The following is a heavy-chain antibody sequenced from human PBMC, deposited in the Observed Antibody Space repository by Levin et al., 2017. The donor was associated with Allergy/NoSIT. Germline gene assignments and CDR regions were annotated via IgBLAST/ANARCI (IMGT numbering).Heavy chain of an antibody. J-gene: IGHJ3*02. D-gene: IGHD3-10*01. Sequence: GGSLRLSCAGSELIFNNYGIHWVRQAPGKGLEWVSATSYDGSDKHYADSVKGRFTISRDNSKNTVYLQMNSLRGDDRAMYYCAQDWRPPAPYDGPRADAFDIWGQGTMVTVSS. CDR1: ELIFNNYG. CDR3: AQDWRPPAPYDGPRADAFDI. V-gene: IGHV3-30*18. CDR2: TSYDGSDK.